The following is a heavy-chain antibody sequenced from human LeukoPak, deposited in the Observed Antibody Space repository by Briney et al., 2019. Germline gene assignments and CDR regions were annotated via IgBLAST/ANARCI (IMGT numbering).Heavy chain of an antibody. CDR3: ASLGDLFDY. J-gene: IGHJ4*02. CDR2: ISSSSSYV. V-gene: IGHV3-21*01. CDR1: GFTFSSYS. D-gene: IGHD4-17*01. Sequence: GGSLRLSCAASGFTFSSYSMNWVRQAPGKGLEWVSSISSSSSYVYYADSVKGRFTISRDNSKNTLYLQMNSLRPDDTAVYYCASLGDLFDYWGQGTLVTVSS.